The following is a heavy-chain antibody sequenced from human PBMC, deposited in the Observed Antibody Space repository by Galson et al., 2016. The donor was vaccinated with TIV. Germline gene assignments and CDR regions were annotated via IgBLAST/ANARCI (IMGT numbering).Heavy chain of an antibody. Sequence: SVKVSCKASGGTFSSYAFSWVRQAPGQGLEWMGRTIGMFGTTNYAKRFQGRVTITADESTSTAYMELSSLTSEDTAVYYCARAPGYYDSSAYYPAWGQGTLVTVSS. V-gene: IGHV1-69*13. CDR1: GGTFSSYA. CDR3: ARAPGYYDSSAYYPA. D-gene: IGHD3-22*01. J-gene: IGHJ4*02. CDR2: TIGMFGTT.